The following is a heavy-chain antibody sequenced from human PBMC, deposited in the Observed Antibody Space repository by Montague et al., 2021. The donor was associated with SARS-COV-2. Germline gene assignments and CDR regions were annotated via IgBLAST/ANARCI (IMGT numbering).Heavy chain of an antibody. V-gene: IGHV4-34*01. D-gene: IGHD4-23*01. CDR1: GGSLSGFY. CDR2: ITHGGRT. Sequence: SETLSLTCAVYGGSLSGFYWTWIRQAPGKGLEWVGEITHGGRTSYSPALKSRLTISLDTSKNQFSLKLDSVTAADTATYYCARSHDYRGNDYFDSWGQGALVIVSS. CDR3: ARSHDYRGNDYFDS. J-gene: IGHJ4*02.